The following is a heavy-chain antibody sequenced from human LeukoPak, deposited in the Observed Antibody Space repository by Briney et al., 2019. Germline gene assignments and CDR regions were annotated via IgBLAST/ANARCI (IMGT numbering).Heavy chain of an antibody. V-gene: IGHV1-2*02. J-gene: IGHJ5*02. CDR2: INPNSGGT. Sequence: ASVKVSCKASGYTFAGYYMHWVRQAPGQGLEWMGWINPNSGGTDYAQKFQGSVTMTRDTSISTAYMEVSRLRSDDTAVYYCARDYYESSGYSRFDPWGQEALVTVSS. CDR3: ARDYYESSGYSRFDP. CDR1: GYTFAGYY. D-gene: IGHD3-22*01.